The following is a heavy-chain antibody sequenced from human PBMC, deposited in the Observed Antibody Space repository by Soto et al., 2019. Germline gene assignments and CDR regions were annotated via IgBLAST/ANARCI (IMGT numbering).Heavy chain of an antibody. V-gene: IGHV2-5*02. CDR2: IYWDDEK. D-gene: IGHD1-1*01. J-gene: IGHJ4*02. CDR3: AHSPLGQLLLYFDF. Sequence: QITLKESGPTLVKPTQTLTLTCTFSGFSLTTSGVGVRWIRQPPGKALAWLALIYWDDEKRYSPALKSRLSITKDTSNNQVVLTMTNMDPVDTATYFCAHSPLGQLLLYFDFWGQGTLVTVSS. CDR1: GFSLTTSGVG.